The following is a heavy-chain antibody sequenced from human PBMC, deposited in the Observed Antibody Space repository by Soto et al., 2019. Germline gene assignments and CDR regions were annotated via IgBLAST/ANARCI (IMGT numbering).Heavy chain of an antibody. CDR1: GFTFSDYA. V-gene: IGHV3-30*18. CDR2: ASHDGRNT. D-gene: IGHD6-19*01. CDR3: AKGGRQWLVTSDFNY. Sequence: VQLVESGGGVVQPGRSLRLSCAASGFTFSDYAMHWVRQAPGKGLGWVALASHDGRNTHYADSVKGRFTISRDRSKSPVSLQMTSLRAEDTAVYYCAKGGRQWLVTSDFNYWGQGALVTVSS. J-gene: IGHJ4*02.